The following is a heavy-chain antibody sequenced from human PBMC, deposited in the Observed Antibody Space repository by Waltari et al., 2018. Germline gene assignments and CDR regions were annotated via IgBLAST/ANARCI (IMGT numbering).Heavy chain of an antibody. CDR3: ARSNVAHYFDNSAFDY. CDR2: IAGSGGYT. CDR1: GFTFTDYY. D-gene: IGHD3-22*01. V-gene: IGHV3-11*06. J-gene: IGHJ4*02. Sequence: QVQLMESGGGLVKPGGSLRLSCAASGFTFTDYYMSWIRQAPGKGMEWSSYIAGSGGYTDDADSREGRFTISRDNAKNSLYLMVNNLSAEDTAIYYCARSNVAHYFDNSAFDYWGQGALVTVSS.